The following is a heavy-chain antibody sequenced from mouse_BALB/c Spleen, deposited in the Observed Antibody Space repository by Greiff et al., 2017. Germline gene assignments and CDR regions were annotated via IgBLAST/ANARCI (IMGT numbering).Heavy chain of an antibody. J-gene: IGHJ4*01. Sequence: EVKLEESGGGLVQPGGSLKLSCAASGFTFSSYTMSWVRQTPEKRLEWVAYISNGGGSTYYPDTVKGRFTISRDNAKNTLYLQMSSLKSEDTAMYYCARQRIYYDYDALYAMDYWGQGTSVTVSS. CDR2: ISNGGGST. V-gene: IGHV5-12-2*01. CDR1: GFTFSSYT. CDR3: ARQRIYYDYDALYAMDY. D-gene: IGHD2-4*01.